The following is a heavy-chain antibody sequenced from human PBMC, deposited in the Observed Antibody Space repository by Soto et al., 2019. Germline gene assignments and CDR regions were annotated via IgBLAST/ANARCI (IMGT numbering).Heavy chain of an antibody. CDR2: IGTLHDT. J-gene: IGHJ5*02. V-gene: IGHV3-13*01. D-gene: IGHD2-8*02. Sequence: GGSLRLSCAASGFTFSASDMHWVRQATGKGLEWVAAIGTLHDTYYPDSVKGRFTISRDNAKNSLYLQINSLRAGDTAVYYCKRQASYWHGGGGWLDPWGQGTLVTV. CDR1: GFTFSASD. CDR3: KRQASYWHGGGGWLDP.